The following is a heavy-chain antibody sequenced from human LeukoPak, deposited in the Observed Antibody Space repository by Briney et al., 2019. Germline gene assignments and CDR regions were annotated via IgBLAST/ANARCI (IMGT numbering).Heavy chain of an antibody. CDR1: GFTFSSYG. Sequence: GGSLRLSCAASGFTFSSYGMHWVRQAPGKGLVWVAFIRDDGSNKHYADSVKGRFTISRDNSKNALYLQMNNLRAEDTAVYYCARDGARRSSGWYHDYWGQGTLVTVSS. D-gene: IGHD6-19*01. CDR3: ARDGARRSSGWYHDY. V-gene: IGHV3-30*02. J-gene: IGHJ4*02. CDR2: IRDDGSNK.